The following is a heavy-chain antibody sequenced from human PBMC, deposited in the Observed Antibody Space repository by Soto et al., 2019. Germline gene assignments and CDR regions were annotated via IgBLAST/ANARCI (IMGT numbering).Heavy chain of an antibody. V-gene: IGHV4-59*08. CDR3: ARLVYYFYYMDV. CDR2: VYSRGST. D-gene: IGHD3-16*01. Sequence: QVQLQESGPGLVKPSETLSLTCTVFGDSISGYYWSWVRQSPGKGLEWIGYVYSRGSTVYDPSLESRVTMSIDTSNNHFSLRLNSVTAADTAIYYCARLVYYFYYMDVWGKGTTVSVSS. CDR1: GDSISGYY. J-gene: IGHJ6*03.